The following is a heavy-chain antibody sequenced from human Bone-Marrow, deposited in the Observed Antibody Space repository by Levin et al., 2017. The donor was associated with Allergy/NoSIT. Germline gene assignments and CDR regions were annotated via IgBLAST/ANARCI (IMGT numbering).Heavy chain of an antibody. CDR3: ARRSLGYSYGPDYYYMDV. V-gene: IGHV4-39*01. CDR1: GGSISSSSYY. CDR2: IYYSGST. D-gene: IGHD5-18*01. J-gene: IGHJ6*03. Sequence: GSLRLSCTVSGGSISSSSYYWGWIRQPPGKGLEWIGSIYYSGSTYYNPSLKSRVTIFADTSKNQFSLKLSSVTAADTAVYYCARRSLGYSYGPDYYYMDVWGKGTTVTVSS.